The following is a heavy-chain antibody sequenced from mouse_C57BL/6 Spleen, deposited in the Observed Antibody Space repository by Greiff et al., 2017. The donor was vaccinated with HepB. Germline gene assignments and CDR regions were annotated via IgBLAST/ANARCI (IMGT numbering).Heavy chain of an antibody. D-gene: IGHD1-1*01. V-gene: IGHV14-4*01. CDR1: GFNIKDDY. CDR3: TRGVGVPYAIDY. CDR2: IDPENGDT. Sequence: VQLQQSGAELVRPGASVKLSCTASGFNIKDDYMHWVKQRPEQGLEWIGWIDPENGDTEYASKFQGKATITADKSSNTAYLQLSSLTSEDTAFYYCTRGVGVPYAIDYWGQGTSVTVSS. J-gene: IGHJ4*01.